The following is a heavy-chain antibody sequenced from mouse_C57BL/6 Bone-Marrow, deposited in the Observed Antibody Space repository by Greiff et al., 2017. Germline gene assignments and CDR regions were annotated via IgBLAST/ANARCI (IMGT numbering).Heavy chain of an antibody. J-gene: IGHJ3*01. CDR1: GFTFSSYG. V-gene: IGHV5-6*01. Sequence: EVKLVESGGDLVKPGGSLKLSCAASGFTFSSYGMSWVRQTPDKRLEWVATISSGGSYTYYPDSVKGRFTISRDNAKNTLYLQMSSLQSEDTAMYYCARVFAYWGQGTLVTVSA. CDR3: ARVFAY. CDR2: ISSGGSYT.